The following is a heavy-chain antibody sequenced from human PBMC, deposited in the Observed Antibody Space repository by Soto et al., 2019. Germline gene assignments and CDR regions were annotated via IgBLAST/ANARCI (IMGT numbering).Heavy chain of an antibody. J-gene: IGHJ4*02. CDR3: TRVGYTSGPTFDY. V-gene: IGHV1-69*01. D-gene: IGHD5-12*01. CDR1: VGTFNSYA. CDR2: IIPICGTA. Sequence: QVQLVQSGAEVKKPGSSVKVSCKASVGTFNSYAISWVRQAPGQGREWMGGIIPICGTAKYAQKFQGRVTITADDSTNTGYLELTNLTAEDTAVYFCTRVGYTSGPTFDYWGQGTLVIVSS.